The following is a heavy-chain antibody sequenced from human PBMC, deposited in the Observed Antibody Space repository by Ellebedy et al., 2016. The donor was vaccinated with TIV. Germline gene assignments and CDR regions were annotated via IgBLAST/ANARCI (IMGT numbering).Heavy chain of an antibody. D-gene: IGHD6-19*01. CDR2: INSDGSRT. J-gene: IGHJ2*01. CDR3: ARASSSGWEAYFDL. CDR1: GFTFTQYW. V-gene: IGHV3-74*01. Sequence: PGGSLRLSCAASGFTFTQYWLHWVRQAPEKGPVWVSRINSDGSRTTYADSVKCRFTISRDNAKNTLYLQMNSLRAEDTAVYYCARASSSGWEAYFDLWGRGTLVTVSS.